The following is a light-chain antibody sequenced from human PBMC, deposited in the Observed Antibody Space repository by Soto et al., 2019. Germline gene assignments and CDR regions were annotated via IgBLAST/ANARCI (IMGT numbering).Light chain of an antibody. J-gene: IGKJ5*01. CDR2: DAS. V-gene: IGKV3D-15*01. CDR3: QQYHNWPIT. Sequence: EIVMTQSPATLSVSPGETTRLSCRASQSINSDVAWYQQKPGQAPRLLIYDASNRATGIPARFSGSGSGTDFTLTISRLEPEDFAVYYCQQYHNWPITFGQGTRLEI. CDR1: QSINSD.